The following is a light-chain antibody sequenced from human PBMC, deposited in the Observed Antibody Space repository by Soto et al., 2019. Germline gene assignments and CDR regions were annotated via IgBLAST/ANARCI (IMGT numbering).Light chain of an antibody. Sequence: EIVMTQSPATLSVSPGERATLSCRASQSVGTYLAWYQQKPGQAPRLLIYGASTRAAGISPRFSGGGSGTEDTLTLTSLQSEYFAFHYCQQYNDWARTFGQGTKVGIK. CDR1: QSVGTY. J-gene: IGKJ1*01. CDR2: GAS. CDR3: QQYNDWART. V-gene: IGKV3-15*01.